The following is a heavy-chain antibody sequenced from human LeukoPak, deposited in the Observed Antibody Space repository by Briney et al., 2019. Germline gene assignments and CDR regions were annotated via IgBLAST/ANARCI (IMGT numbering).Heavy chain of an antibody. CDR3: ARLPDMVRGVPTNDY. CDR1: GGTFSSYA. D-gene: IGHD3-10*01. J-gene: IGHJ4*02. CDR2: IIPNLGIA. Sequence: SVKVSCKASGGTFSSYAISWVRQAPGQGLEWMGRIIPNLGIANYAQKFQGRVTITADKSTSTAYMELSSLRSEDTAVYYCARLPDMVRGVPTNDYWGQGTLVTVSS. V-gene: IGHV1-69*04.